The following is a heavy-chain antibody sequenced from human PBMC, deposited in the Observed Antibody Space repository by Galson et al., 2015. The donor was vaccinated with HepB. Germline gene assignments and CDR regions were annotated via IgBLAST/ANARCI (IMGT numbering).Heavy chain of an antibody. J-gene: IGHJ6*02. CDR1: GYNFSGYW. CDR2: IFPGDSHT. CDR3: ARSSSGPLGYYGMDV. D-gene: IGHD3-22*01. Sequence: QSGAEVKKPGESLKISCKGSGYNFSGYWIGWVRQMPGKGLEWMGTIFPGDSHTRYSPSFQGQVTISADKPTAYLQWSSLKASDTAMYYCARSSSGPLGYYGMDVWGQGTTVTVSS. V-gene: IGHV5-51*04.